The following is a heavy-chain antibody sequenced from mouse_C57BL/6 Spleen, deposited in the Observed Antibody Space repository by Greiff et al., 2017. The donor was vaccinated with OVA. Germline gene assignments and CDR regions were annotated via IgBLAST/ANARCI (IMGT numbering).Heavy chain of an antibody. D-gene: IGHD2-1*01. V-gene: IGHV1-53*01. CDR3: ARLAGNYPYYAMDY. Sequence: QVQLKQPGTELVKPGASVKLSCKASGYTFTSYWMHWVKQRPGQGLEWIGNINPSNGGTNYNEKFKSKATLTVDKSSSTAYMQLGSLTSEDSAVYYCARLAGNYPYYAMDYWGQGTSVTVSS. CDR2: INPSNGGT. J-gene: IGHJ4*01. CDR1: GYTFTSYW.